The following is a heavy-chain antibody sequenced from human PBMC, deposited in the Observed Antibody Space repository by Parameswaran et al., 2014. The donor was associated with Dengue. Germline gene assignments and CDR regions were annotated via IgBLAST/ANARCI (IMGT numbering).Heavy chain of an antibody. Sequence: WIRQPPGKGLEWIGSIYYSGSTYYNPSLKSRVTISVDTSKNQFSLKLSSVTAADTAVYYCARDSRGGSAFDIWGQGTMVTVSS. J-gene: IGHJ3*02. D-gene: IGHD2-2*01. CDR3: ARDSRGGSAFDI. CDR2: IYYSGST. V-gene: IGHV4-39*07.